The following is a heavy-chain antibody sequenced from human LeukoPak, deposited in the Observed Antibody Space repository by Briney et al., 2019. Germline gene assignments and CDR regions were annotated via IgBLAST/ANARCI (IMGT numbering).Heavy chain of an antibody. J-gene: IGHJ4*02. CDR3: ARDLWGFSQYYYDSSGYYPDY. Sequence: SVKVSCKASGGTFSSYAISWVRQAPGQGLEWMGRIIPILGTANYAQKFQGRVTITADKSTSTAYMELSSLRSEDTAVYYCARDLWGFSQYYYDSSGYYPDYWGQGTLVTVSS. CDR1: GGTFSSYA. CDR2: IIPILGTA. V-gene: IGHV1-69*04. D-gene: IGHD3-22*01.